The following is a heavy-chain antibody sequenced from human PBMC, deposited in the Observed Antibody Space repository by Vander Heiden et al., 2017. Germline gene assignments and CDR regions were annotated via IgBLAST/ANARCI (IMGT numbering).Heavy chain of an antibody. D-gene: IGHD3-3*01. J-gene: IGHJ4*02. CDR2: MNSDGSTT. Sequence: EVQLVESGGGLVQPGGSLRLAWVDSGFTFSSSWMHWVRQAPGTRLVWLSRMNSDGSTTDYADSVKGRFTISRDNAKNTLYLQMNGLRAEDTAVYYCARAGFFRFDYWGQGILVTVSS. CDR1: GFTFSSSW. CDR3: ARAGFFRFDY. V-gene: IGHV3-74*01.